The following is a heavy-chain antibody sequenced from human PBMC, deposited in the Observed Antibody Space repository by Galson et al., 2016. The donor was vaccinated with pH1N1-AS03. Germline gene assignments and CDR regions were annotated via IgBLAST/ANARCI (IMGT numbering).Heavy chain of an antibody. J-gene: IGHJ3*01. CDR1: GDSISNNNYH. CDR2: IYYTGST. V-gene: IGHV4-39*01. CDR3: ARSINGSPADY. Sequence: ETLSLTCTVSGDSISNNNYHWGWTRQPPGKGLEWIGNIYYTGSTYYNPSLKSRVTLSADMSKNQFSLQLNSVSAADTAVYYCARSINGSPADYWGQGTMVTVSS. D-gene: IGHD1-26*01.